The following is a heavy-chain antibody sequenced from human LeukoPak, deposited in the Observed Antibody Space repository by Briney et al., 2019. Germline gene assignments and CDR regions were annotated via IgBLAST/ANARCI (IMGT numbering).Heavy chain of an antibody. CDR3: ARDHSYGLNWFDP. V-gene: IGHV1-18*01. Sequence: ASVKVFCKASGDTFTSYGISWVRQAPGQELEWMGWISAYNGNTNYAQKLQGRVTMTTDTSTSTDYMELRSLRSDDTAVYYCARDHSYGLNWFDPWGQGTLVTVSS. D-gene: IGHD5-18*01. CDR2: ISAYNGNT. J-gene: IGHJ5*02. CDR1: GDTFTSYG.